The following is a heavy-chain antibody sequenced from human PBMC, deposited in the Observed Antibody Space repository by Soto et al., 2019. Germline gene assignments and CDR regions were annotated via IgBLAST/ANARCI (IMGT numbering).Heavy chain of an antibody. D-gene: IGHD3-16*01. CDR3: ARDRAGSRGNYYYYGMDV. CDR1: RDSVSSNSAA. J-gene: IGHJ6*02. CDR2: TYYRSKWYN. V-gene: IGHV6-1*01. Sequence: PSQTLSLTCAISRDSVSSNSAAWNWIRQSPSRGLERLGRTYYRSKWYNDYAVSVKSRITINPDTSKNQFSLQLNSVTPEDTAVYYCARDRAGSRGNYYYYGMDVWGQGTTVTVSS.